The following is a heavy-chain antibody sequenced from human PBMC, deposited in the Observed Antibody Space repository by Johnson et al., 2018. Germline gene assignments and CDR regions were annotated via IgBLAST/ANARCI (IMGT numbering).Heavy chain of an antibody. J-gene: IGHJ6*03. V-gene: IGHV3-21*01. CDR1: GFTFSSST. CDR3: ARGVRDTYGYHNYYYMDV. Sequence: EVQLLESGGGLVKPGGSLRLSCAASGFTFSSSTMNWVRQAPGKGLEWVSSISPTSSYIYYADSVKGRFIISRDNAKNSLYLQMNSLRAEDTALYYCARGVRDTYGYHNYYYMDVWGKGTTVTVSS. D-gene: IGHD5-18*01. CDR2: ISPTSSYI.